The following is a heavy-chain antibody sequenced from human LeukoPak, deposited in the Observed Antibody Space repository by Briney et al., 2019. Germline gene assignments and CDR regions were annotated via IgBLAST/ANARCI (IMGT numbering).Heavy chain of an antibody. CDR3: ARVATVFDSHALDYRPYWFFDY. Sequence: SDTLSLTCTVSGGSIKDYFWSWIRQPPGKGLVWIGGISYIGRTNYSPSLKSRVTISLDTSENHFSLKLTSVTAADTAVYYCARVATVFDSHALDYRPYWFFDYWGQGTLVTVSS. D-gene: IGHD2-8*02. CDR1: GGSIKDYF. V-gene: IGHV4-59*07. J-gene: IGHJ4*02. CDR2: ISYIGRT.